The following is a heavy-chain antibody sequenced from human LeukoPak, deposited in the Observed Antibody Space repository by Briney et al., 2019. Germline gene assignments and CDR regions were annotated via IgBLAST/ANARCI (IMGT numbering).Heavy chain of an antibody. CDR2: ISSSSSTI. Sequence: GGSLRPSCAASGFTFSSYSMNWVRQAPGQGLERVSYISSSSSTIYYADSVKGRFTISRDNAKNSLYLQMNSLRAEDTAVYYCARRAIVVVPAATEDYYYYMDVWGKGTTVTVSS. J-gene: IGHJ6*03. D-gene: IGHD2-2*01. V-gene: IGHV3-48*04. CDR1: GFTFSSYS. CDR3: ARRAIVVVPAATEDYYYYMDV.